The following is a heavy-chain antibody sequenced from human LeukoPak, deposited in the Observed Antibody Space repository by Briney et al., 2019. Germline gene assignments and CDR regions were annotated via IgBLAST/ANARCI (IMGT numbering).Heavy chain of an antibody. CDR3: ANGQSYYYDSSGYYY. J-gene: IGHJ4*02. V-gene: IGHV1-46*01. CDR2: INPGGGTT. D-gene: IGHD3-22*01. CDR1: GYIFTRYY. Sequence: ASVTVSCKASGYIFTRYYIHWVRQAPGQGLEWMGIINPGGGTTSYEQKFQGRLTVTRDTSTSTVYMELRSLRAEDTAVYYCANGQSYYYDSSGYYYGGQGTLVTVSS.